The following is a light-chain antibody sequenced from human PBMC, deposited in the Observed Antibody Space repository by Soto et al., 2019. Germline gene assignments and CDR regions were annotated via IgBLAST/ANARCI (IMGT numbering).Light chain of an antibody. V-gene: IGKV1-5*03. CDR1: QTISDW. J-gene: IGKJ1*01. CDR2: KAS. Sequence: DIQMTQSPSTLSASVGDTVTITCRASQTISDWLAWYQQKPGKAPKLLIYKASTSESGVPSRFSGSASGTEFTPTITRLPPGDFSTXXXXXXXSYSETFGQGTKVDIK. CDR3: XXXXSYSET.